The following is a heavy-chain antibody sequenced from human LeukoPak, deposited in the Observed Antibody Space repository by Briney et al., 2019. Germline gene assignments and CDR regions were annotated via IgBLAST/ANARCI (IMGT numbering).Heavy chain of an antibody. V-gene: IGHV4-59*01. CDR1: GGSISSYY. CDR2: IYYSGST. J-gene: IGHJ3*02. Sequence: SETLSLTCTVSGGSISSYYWSWIRQPPGKGLEWIGYIYYSGSTNYNPSLKSRVTISVDTSKNQFSLKLSSVTAADTAVYYCARDPRIQLWSDAFDIWGQGTMVTVSS. D-gene: IGHD5-18*01. CDR3: ARDPRIQLWSDAFDI.